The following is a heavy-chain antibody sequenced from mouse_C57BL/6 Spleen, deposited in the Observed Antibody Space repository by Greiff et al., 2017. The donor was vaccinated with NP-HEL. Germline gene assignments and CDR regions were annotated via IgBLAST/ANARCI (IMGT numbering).Heavy chain of an antibody. J-gene: IGHJ1*03. Sequence: EVQLVESGEGLVKPGGSLKLSCAASGFTFSSYAMSWVRQTPEKRLEWVAYISSGGDYIYYADTVKGRFTISRDNARNTLYLQMSSLKSEDTAMYYCTRDQGYYGSSTGYFDVWGTGTTVTVSS. D-gene: IGHD1-1*01. CDR3: TRDQGYYGSSTGYFDV. V-gene: IGHV5-9-1*02. CDR2: ISSGGDYI. CDR1: GFTFSSYA.